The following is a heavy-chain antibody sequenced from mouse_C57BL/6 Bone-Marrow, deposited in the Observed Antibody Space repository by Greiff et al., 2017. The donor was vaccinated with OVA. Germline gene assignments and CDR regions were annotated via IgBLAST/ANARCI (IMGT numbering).Heavy chain of an antibody. CDR2: IYPGSGST. Sequence: VQLQQPGAELVKPGASVKMSCKASGYTFTSYWITWVKQRPGQGLEWIGVIYPGSGSTNYNEKFKSKATLTVDTASSTAYMQLSSLSSEDSAVYYCARCSSYDFDYWGQGTTLTVSS. CDR1: GYTFTSYW. D-gene: IGHD1-1*01. J-gene: IGHJ2*01. V-gene: IGHV1-55*01. CDR3: ARCSSYDFDY.